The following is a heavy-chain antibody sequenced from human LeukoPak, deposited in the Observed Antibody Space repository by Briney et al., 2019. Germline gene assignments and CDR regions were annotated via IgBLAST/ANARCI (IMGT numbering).Heavy chain of an antibody. CDR1: VFTFSTYN. V-gene: IGHV3-30*04. CDR3: ARGARGSGWRVFDY. Sequence: GGSLRLSCAASVFTFSTYNMNWVRQAPGKGLEWVAVISYDGSNKYSADSVKGRFTISRDNSKNTLYLQMNSLRAEDTSVYYCARGARGSGWRVFDYWGQGTLVTVSS. D-gene: IGHD6-19*01. CDR2: ISYDGSNK. J-gene: IGHJ4*02.